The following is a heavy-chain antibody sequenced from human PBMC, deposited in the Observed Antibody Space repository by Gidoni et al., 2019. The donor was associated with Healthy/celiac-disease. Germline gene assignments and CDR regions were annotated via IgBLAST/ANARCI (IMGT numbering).Heavy chain of an antibody. CDR2: IYSGGST. V-gene: IGHV3-66*01. CDR3: ARARAVAGSWDYYYYGMDV. J-gene: IGHJ6*02. Sequence: EVQLVESGGGLVQPGGSLRLSCEASGFTVSSNYMSWVRQAPGKGVEWVSVIYSGGSTYYADSVKGRFTISRDNSKNTVYLQMNSLRAEDTAVYYCARARAVAGSWDYYYYGMDVWGQGTTVTVSS. CDR1: GFTVSSNY. D-gene: IGHD6-19*01.